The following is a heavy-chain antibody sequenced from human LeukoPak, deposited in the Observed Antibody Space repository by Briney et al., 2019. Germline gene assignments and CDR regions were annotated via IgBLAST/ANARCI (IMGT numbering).Heavy chain of an antibody. V-gene: IGHV3-23*01. CDR1: GFTFSSYA. D-gene: IGHD6-6*01. CDR2: ISGSGDST. CDR3: AKETSSSFDY. J-gene: IGHJ4*02. Sequence: GGSLRLSCAASGFTFSSYAMTWVRQAPGKGLEWVSAISGSGDSTYYADSVTGRLIISRDNSKNTLYLQMNSLRAEDTAVYYCAKETSSSFDYWGQGTLVTVSS.